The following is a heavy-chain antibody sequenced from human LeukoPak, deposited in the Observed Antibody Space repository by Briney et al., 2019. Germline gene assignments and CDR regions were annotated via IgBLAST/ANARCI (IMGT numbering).Heavy chain of an antibody. CDR3: ARGYYYDGSGYFDY. V-gene: IGHV4-34*01. Sequence: PSETLSLTCAVYGGSFSGYYWSWIRQHPGKGLEWIGEINHSGSTNYNPSLKSRVTISVDTSKNQFSLNLNSVTAADTAVYYCARGYYYDGSGYFDYWGQGTLVTVSS. J-gene: IGHJ4*02. D-gene: IGHD3-22*01. CDR2: INHSGST. CDR1: GGSFSGYY.